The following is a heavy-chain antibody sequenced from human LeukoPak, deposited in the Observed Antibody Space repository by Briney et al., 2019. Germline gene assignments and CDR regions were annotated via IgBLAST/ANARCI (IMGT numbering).Heavy chain of an antibody. CDR3: ARSAFLVTAPGLYYFDY. Sequence: SETLSLTCTVSGRSISSYYWSWIRQPAGKGLEWIGHIYNSGSTNYNPSLKGRVTMSVATSKDNFSLHLSSVTAADMTVYYCARSAFLVTAPGLYYFDYWGQGNLVAVSS. CDR2: IYNSGST. CDR1: GRSISSYY. D-gene: IGHD6-13*01. V-gene: IGHV4-4*07. J-gene: IGHJ4*02.